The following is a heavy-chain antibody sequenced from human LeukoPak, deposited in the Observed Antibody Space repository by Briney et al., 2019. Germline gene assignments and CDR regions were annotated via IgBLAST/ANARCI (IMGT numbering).Heavy chain of an antibody. CDR1: GGSISSYY. Sequence: PSETLSLTCTVSGGSISSYYWSWIRQPAGKGLEWIGRIYTSGSTNYNPSLKSRVTMSVDTSKNQFSLKLSSVTAADTAVYYCARGSGSYWESFLFDPWGQGTLVTVSS. CDR2: IYTSGST. D-gene: IGHD3-10*01. J-gene: IGHJ5*02. V-gene: IGHV4-4*07. CDR3: ARGSGSYWESFLFDP.